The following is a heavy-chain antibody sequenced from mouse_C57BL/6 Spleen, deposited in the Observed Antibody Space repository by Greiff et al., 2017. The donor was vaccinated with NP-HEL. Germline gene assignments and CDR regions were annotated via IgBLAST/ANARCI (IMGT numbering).Heavy chain of an antibody. CDR3: ARHTDYFDY. CDR2: LSNLAYSI. Sequence: EVQGVESGGGLVQPGGSLKLSCAASGFTFSDYGMAWVRQAPRKGPEWVAFLSNLAYSIYYADTVTGRFTISRENAKNTLYLEMSSLRSEDTAMYYCARHTDYFDYWGQGTTLTVSS. J-gene: IGHJ2*01. V-gene: IGHV5-15*01. D-gene: IGHD1-1*01. CDR1: GFTFSDYG.